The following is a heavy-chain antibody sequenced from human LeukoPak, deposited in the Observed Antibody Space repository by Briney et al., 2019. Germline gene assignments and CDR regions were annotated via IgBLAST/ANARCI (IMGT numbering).Heavy chain of an antibody. CDR3: ARGPTRSSSSWFYDH. CDR1: GFNFDGYA. Sequence: GGSLRLSCAASGFNFDGYAMSWVRQVPGKGLEWVSSINWNAVYTYYADSVKGRFTISRDTASNSLFLQMNGLRAEDTALYHCARGPTRSSSSWFYDHWGQGTLVTVSS. J-gene: IGHJ4*02. CDR2: INWNAVYT. D-gene: IGHD3-22*01. V-gene: IGHV3-20*01.